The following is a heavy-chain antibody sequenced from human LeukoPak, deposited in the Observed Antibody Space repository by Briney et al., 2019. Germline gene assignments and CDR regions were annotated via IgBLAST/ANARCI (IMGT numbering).Heavy chain of an antibody. D-gene: IGHD2-2*01. CDR2: FDPEDGET. CDR3: ATTILCPYCFDY. J-gene: IGHJ4*02. V-gene: IGHV1-24*01. Sequence: ASVKVSCKVSGYTLTELSMHWVRPAPGKGLEWMGGFDPEDGETIYAQKFQGRVTMTEDTSTDTAYMELSSLRSEDTAVYYCATTILCPYCFDYWGQGTLVTVSS. CDR1: GYTLTELS.